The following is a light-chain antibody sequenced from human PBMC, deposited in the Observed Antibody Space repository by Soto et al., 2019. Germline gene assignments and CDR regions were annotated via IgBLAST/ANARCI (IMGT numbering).Light chain of an antibody. CDR2: PIS. Sequence: DIVMTQTPSSLPVTPGEPASISCRSSQTLLNSNDGNTYLDWSLPQPGPPPPLLISPISSRASGVPDRFSGSGSGSAFTLEISRVEAEDVGIYYCMQRLEFPITFGQGTRLEIK. CDR3: MQRLEFPIT. V-gene: IGKV2-40*01. CDR1: QTLLNSNDGNTY. J-gene: IGKJ5*01.